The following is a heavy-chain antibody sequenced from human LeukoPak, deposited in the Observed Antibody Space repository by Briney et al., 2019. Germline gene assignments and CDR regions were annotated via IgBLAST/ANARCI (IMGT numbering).Heavy chain of an antibody. D-gene: IGHD6-19*01. Sequence: GGSLRLSCAASGFTFSGYWMHWVRQAPGKGLVWVSRTNSDGRTTTYADSVKGRFTIFRDNAKNTLYLQMNNLSAEDTSVYYCVRVSSDWEYFDQWGQGALVTVSS. J-gene: IGHJ4*02. CDR2: TNSDGRTT. CDR1: GFTFSGYW. V-gene: IGHV3-74*01. CDR3: VRVSSDWEYFDQ.